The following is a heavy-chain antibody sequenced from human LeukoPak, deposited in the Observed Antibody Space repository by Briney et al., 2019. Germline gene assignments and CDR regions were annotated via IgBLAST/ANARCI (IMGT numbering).Heavy chain of an antibody. Sequence: GASVKVSCKPSGYTFTGYYMHWVRQAPGQGLEWMGWTNPNSGGTIYAQNFQGRVTMTRDTSISTAYMELSRLTSDDTAVYYCARMAGYSGYDRGDFDYWGQGTLVTVSS. V-gene: IGHV1-2*02. CDR2: TNPNSGGT. CDR3: ARMAGYSGYDRGDFDY. CDR1: GYTFTGYY. J-gene: IGHJ4*02. D-gene: IGHD5-12*01.